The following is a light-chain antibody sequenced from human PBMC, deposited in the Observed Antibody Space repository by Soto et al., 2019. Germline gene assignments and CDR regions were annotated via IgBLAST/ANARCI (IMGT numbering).Light chain of an antibody. CDR1: SSDVGGSNS. CDR2: DVI. CDR3: SSYLERYPYGV. J-gene: IGLJ3*02. V-gene: IGLV2-11*01. Sequence: QSALTQPRSVSGSPGQSVTISCTGTSSDVGGSNSVSWYQQYPGKAPKLIFYDVIKRPSGVPDRFSGSKFGNTASLTISRLPAEDGGYYFCSSYLERYPYGVFGEGTKPTVL.